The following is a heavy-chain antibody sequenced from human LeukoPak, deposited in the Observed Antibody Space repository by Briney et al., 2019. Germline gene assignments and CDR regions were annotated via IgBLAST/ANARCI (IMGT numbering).Heavy chain of an antibody. CDR1: GFTVSSNS. CDR2: IYSDGTT. Sequence: GGSLRLSCAASGFTVSSNSMSWVRQAPGKGLEWVSVIYSDGTTSYADSVKGRFTISRDNSENTLYLKMDSLRAEDTAVYYCARDFRQGGAWGQGTLVTVSS. CDR3: ARDFRQGGA. D-gene: IGHD1-26*01. V-gene: IGHV3-53*01. J-gene: IGHJ5*02.